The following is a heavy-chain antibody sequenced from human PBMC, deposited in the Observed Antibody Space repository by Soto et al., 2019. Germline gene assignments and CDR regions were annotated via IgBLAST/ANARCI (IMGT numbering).Heavy chain of an antibody. CDR3: ARAADIVRPTYLESAYYGLDV. D-gene: IGHD2-15*01. CDR1: GYTFTTYF. CDR2: INPSDGSA. V-gene: IGHV1-46*01. Sequence: QVQLVQSGAEVKKPGASLTVSCRPSGYTFTTYFIHWMRQAPGQGLEWMGVINPSDGSAKYPPKFQGRVTMTRDQSTTTVNMELSSLRSDDTAVYYCARAADIVRPTYLESAYYGLDVWGPGTTVTVS. J-gene: IGHJ6*02.